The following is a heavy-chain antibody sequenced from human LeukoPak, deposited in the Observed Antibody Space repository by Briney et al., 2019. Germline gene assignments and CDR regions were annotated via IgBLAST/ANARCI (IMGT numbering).Heavy chain of an antibody. V-gene: IGHV3-48*03. Sequence: PGGSLRLSCAASGFTFSSYEMNWVRQAPGKGLEWVSYISSSGSTIYYADSVKRRFTISRDNAKNSLYLQMNSVRAEDTAVYYCAELGITMTGGVWGKGTTVTISS. J-gene: IGHJ6*04. CDR2: ISSSGSTI. D-gene: IGHD3-10*02. CDR1: GFTFSSYE. CDR3: AELGITMTGGV.